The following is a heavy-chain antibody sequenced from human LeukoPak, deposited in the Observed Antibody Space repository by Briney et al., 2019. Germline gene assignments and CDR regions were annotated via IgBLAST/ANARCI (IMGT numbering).Heavy chain of an antibody. Sequence: SETLSLTCAVYGGSFSGYYWSWIRQPPGKGLEWIGEINHSGSTNYNPSLKSRVTISVDTSKNQFSLKLSSVTAADTAVYYCARGAPISRTRGYSYGYDYWGQGTPVTVSS. CDR1: GGSFSGYY. J-gene: IGHJ4*02. D-gene: IGHD5-18*01. V-gene: IGHV4-34*01. CDR3: ARGAPISRTRGYSYGYDY. CDR2: INHSGST.